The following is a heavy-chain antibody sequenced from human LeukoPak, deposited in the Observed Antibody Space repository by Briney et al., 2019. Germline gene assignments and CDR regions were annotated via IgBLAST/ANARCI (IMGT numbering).Heavy chain of an antibody. CDR2: FSRSGPYI. CDR3: ARVSAAMTHWHFDL. CDR1: GFIVSSNY. V-gene: IGHV3-21*01. J-gene: IGHJ2*01. D-gene: IGHD2-2*01. Sequence: PGGSLRLSCAASGFIVSSNYMSWVRQAPGKGLEWVSSFSRSGPYIYYADSVKGRFTISRDNAKNSLYLQMNSLRAEDTAVYYCARVSAAMTHWHFDLWGRGTLVTVSS.